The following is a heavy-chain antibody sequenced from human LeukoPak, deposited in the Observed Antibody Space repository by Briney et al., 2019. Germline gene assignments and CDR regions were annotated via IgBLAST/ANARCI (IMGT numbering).Heavy chain of an antibody. CDR3: ARALHSYSYYIAV. V-gene: IGHV3-53*01. CDR2: IYSGGNT. Sequence: GGSLRLSCAASGFTVSSNYMNWVRQAPGKGLEWVSVIYSGGNTYYADSVKGRFTISRDNSKNTPYLQMNSLRAEDTGVYYCARALHSYSYYIAVWGKGTTVTVSS. D-gene: IGHD5-24*01. J-gene: IGHJ6*03. CDR1: GFTVSSNY.